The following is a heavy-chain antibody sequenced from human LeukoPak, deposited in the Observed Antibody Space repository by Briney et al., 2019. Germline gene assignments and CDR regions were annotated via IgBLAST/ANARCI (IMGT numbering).Heavy chain of an antibody. J-gene: IGHJ6*03. CDR3: ARRYGSGSYNYYYYYMDV. D-gene: IGHD3-10*01. CDR2: IYYSGST. CDR1: GGSISSSSYY. Sequence: SETLSLTCTVSGGSISSSSYYWGWIRQPPGKGLEWIGSIYYSGSTYYNPSLKSRVTISVDTSKNQLSLKLSSVTAADTAVYYCARRYGSGSYNYYYYYMDVWGKGTTVTVSS. V-gene: IGHV4-39*01.